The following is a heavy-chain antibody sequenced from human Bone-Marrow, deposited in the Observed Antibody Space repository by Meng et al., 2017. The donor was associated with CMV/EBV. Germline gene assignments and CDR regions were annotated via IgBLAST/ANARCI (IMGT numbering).Heavy chain of an antibody. D-gene: IGHD3-22*01. Sequence: QLQLQALGPLLVKSSETPSPTVTVSGGFISSSSYYWGWIRQPPGKGLEWIGSIYYSGSTYYNPSLKSRVTISVDTSKNQFSLKLSSVTAADTAVYYCARAPPHYYDSSGYSVDYWGQGTLVTVSS. CDR2: IYYSGST. V-gene: IGHV4-39*07. CDR1: GGFISSSSYY. CDR3: ARAPPHYYDSSGYSVDY. J-gene: IGHJ4*02.